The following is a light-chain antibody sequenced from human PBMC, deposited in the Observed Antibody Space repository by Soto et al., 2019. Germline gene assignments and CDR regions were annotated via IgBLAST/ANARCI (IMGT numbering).Light chain of an antibody. CDR2: AAS. Sequence: DIQMPQSPSSLSASVGDRVTITCRASQSISSYLNWYQQKPGKATKLLIYAASSLQSGVPSRFSGSGSGTDFTLTISSLQPEDFTTYYCQQSYSTPITFGQGTKVDIK. CDR1: QSISSY. CDR3: QQSYSTPIT. V-gene: IGKV1-39*01. J-gene: IGKJ1*01.